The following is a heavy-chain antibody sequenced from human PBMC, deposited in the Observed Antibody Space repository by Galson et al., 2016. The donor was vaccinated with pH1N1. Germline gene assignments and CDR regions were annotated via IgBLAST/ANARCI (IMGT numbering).Heavy chain of an antibody. CDR1: GDSINRNY. J-gene: IGHJ4*02. Sequence: ETLSLTCTVSGDSINRNYWSWIRQPPGKGLEWIGYIYYSGTTSYNPSLKSRITISVDSSQGQFSLKLTSVTAADTAVYYCARGGGDLDSWGQGTMVTVSS. CDR2: IYYSGTT. D-gene: IGHD2-21*02. CDR3: ARGGGDLDS. V-gene: IGHV4-59*01.